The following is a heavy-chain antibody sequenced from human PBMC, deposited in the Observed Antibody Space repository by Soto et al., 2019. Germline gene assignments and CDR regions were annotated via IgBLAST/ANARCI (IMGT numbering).Heavy chain of an antibody. CDR1: GYTLTELS. D-gene: IGHD6-19*01. V-gene: IGHV1-24*01. CDR2: FDPEDGET. CDR3: ATDSYSSGWYSPMDV. Sequence: SVKVSCKVSGYTLTELSMHWVRQAPGKGLEWMGGFDPEDGETIYAQKFQGRVTMTEDTSTDTAYMELSSLRSEDTAVYYCATDSYSSGWYSPMDVWGQGTTVTVSS. J-gene: IGHJ6*02.